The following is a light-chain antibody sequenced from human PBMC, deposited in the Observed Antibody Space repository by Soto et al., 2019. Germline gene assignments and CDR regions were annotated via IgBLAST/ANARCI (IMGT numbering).Light chain of an antibody. CDR3: QQYNSYPWT. CDR2: DVS. CDR1: QDIKKY. V-gene: IGKV1-5*01. J-gene: IGKJ1*01. Sequence: DIQMTQSPSPLSASVGDRVTITCQASQDIKKYLNWYQQKPGKAPKLLIYDVSSLESGVPSRSSGSGSGTEFTLAISSLQPDDFATYYCQQYNSYPWTFGQGTKVDIK.